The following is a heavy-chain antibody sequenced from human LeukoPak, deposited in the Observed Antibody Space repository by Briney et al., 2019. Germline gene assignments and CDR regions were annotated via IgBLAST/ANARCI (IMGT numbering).Heavy chain of an antibody. Sequence: GGSLRLSCAASGFTFSTYAMAWVRQAPGGGLEWVSAIGGRGEYTFYADSVKGRFTISRDNSKSTLDLQMNSLRVEDTAVYYCAKDRYSSSSTFTINPFDYWGQGILVTVSS. V-gene: IGHV3-23*01. CDR1: GFTFSTYA. J-gene: IGHJ4*02. CDR2: IGGRGEYT. D-gene: IGHD6-13*01. CDR3: AKDRYSSSSTFTINPFDY.